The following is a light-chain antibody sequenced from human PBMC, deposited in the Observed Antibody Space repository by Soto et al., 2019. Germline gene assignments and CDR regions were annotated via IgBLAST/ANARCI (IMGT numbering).Light chain of an antibody. CDR1: QSVGST. V-gene: IGKV3-15*01. Sequence: EVVMTQSPATLSVSPGERATLSCRASQSVGSTLAWYQQKPGQAPRVLIYGTSTRATGIPARFSGSGSGTEFTLTISGLQSEDFAVYFCHQYSLWPYTFGQGTKLEIK. CDR3: HQYSLWPYT. CDR2: GTS. J-gene: IGKJ2*01.